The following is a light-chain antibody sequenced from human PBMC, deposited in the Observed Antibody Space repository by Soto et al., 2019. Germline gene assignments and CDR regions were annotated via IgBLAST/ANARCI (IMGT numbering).Light chain of an antibody. CDR2: KAS. CDR1: QSISSW. J-gene: IGKJ1*01. V-gene: IGKV1-5*03. CDR3: QQYNSFPT. Sequence: DIKRTQSPSTLSASVGDRVTITCRASQSISSWLAWYQQKPGKAPKLLIYKASSLESGVPSRFSGSGSGTEFTLTISSLQPDDFATYYCQQYNSFPTFGQGTKVEIK.